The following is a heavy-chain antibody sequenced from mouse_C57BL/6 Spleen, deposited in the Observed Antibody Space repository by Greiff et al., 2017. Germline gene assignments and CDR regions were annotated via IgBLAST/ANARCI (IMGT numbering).Heavy chain of an antibody. Sequence: VKLQQPGAELVKPGASVKMSCKASGYTFTSYWITWVKQRPGQGLEWIGDIYPGSGSTNYNEKFKSKATLTVDTSSSTAYMQLSSLTSEDSAVYYCARSGYYGSRYFDVWGTGTTVTVSS. V-gene: IGHV1-55*01. CDR1: GYTFTSYW. D-gene: IGHD1-1*01. CDR3: ARSGYYGSRYFDV. J-gene: IGHJ1*03. CDR2: IYPGSGST.